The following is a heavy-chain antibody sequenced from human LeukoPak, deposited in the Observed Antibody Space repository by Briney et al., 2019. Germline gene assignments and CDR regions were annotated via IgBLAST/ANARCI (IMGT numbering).Heavy chain of an antibody. CDR3: ARIPIGPDAFDI. V-gene: IGHV2-70*11. CDR2: IDRDGDK. Sequence: SGPTLVNPTQTLTLTCTFSGFSLSTSGMCVSWIRQPPGKALEWLARIDRDGDKYYSTSLKTRLTISKDTSKNQVVLTMTNMDPVDTATYYCARIPIGPDAFDIWGQGTMVTVSS. D-gene: IGHD3-16*01. CDR1: GFSLSTSGMC. J-gene: IGHJ3*02.